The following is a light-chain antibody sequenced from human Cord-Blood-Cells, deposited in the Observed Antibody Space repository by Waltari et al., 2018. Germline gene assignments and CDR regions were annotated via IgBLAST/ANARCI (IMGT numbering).Light chain of an antibody. CDR1: SSDVGGYNY. V-gene: IGLV2-11*01. Sequence: QSALTQPRSVSGSPGQSVTISCTGPSSDVGGYNYVSWYQQHPGKAPTLMIYDVSKLPSGVPDRFSGSKSGNTASLTISGLQAEDEADYYCCSYAGSYTWVFGGGTKLTVL. CDR3: CSYAGSYTWV. CDR2: DVS. J-gene: IGLJ3*02.